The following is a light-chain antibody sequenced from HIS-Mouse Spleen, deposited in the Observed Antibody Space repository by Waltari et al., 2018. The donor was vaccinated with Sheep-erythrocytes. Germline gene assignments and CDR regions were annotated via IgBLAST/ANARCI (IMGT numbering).Light chain of an antibody. CDR3: SSYAGSNNWV. V-gene: IGLV2-8*01. CDR2: EVS. J-gene: IGLJ3*02. CDR1: SSDVGGYNY. Sequence: QSALPQPPSASGPPGQSVTIPCPGTSSDVGGYNYVSCYQQPPGKAPKPVIYEVSKRPSGVPDRFSGSKSGNTASLTVSGLQAEDEADYYCSSYAGSNNWVFGGGTKLTVL.